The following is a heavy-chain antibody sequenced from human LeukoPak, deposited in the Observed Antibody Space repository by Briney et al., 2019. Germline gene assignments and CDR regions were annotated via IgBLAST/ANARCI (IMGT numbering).Heavy chain of an antibody. CDR2: ISGSGGST. CDR3: AKDRGDSSGYYYRGGTDY. CDR1: GFTFSSYA. D-gene: IGHD3-22*01. Sequence: PGGSLRLSCAASGFTFSSYAMSWVRQAPGNGLEWVSVISGSGGSTYYADSVKGRFTISRDNSKNTLYLQMNSLRAEDTAVYYCAKDRGDSSGYYYRGGTDYWGQGTLVTVSS. J-gene: IGHJ4*02. V-gene: IGHV3-23*01.